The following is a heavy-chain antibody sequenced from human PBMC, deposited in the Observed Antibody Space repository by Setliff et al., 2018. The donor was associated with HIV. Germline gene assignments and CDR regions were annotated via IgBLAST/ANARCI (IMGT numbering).Heavy chain of an antibody. V-gene: IGHV4-39*07. CDR1: GGSFIGSSFQ. Sequence: PSETLSLTCSVSGGSFIGSSFQSTWIRQTPGKGLEWIADIAYSGTTMYTNYNPSLESRVIISEDTSRDQFFLKLTSVTADATGIYYCARGPPFAYWGQGLLVTVSS. CDR2: IAYSGTTMYT. J-gene: IGHJ4*02. CDR3: ARGPPFAY.